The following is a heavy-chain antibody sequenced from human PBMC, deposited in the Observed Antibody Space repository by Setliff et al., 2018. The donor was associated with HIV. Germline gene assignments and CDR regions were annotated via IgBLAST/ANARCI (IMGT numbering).Heavy chain of an antibody. D-gene: IGHD2-8*01. CDR1: GGNFTSYC. Sequence: SVKVSCKASGGNFTSYCIGWVRQAPGQGLEWMGRIFPVFGAAHYTQNFQGRVTLTADKSTSTASMEMSSLTYEDAAVYFCARSFNGLTFDSWGPGTLVTVSS. CDR3: ARSFNGLTFDS. V-gene: IGHV1-69*06. CDR2: IFPVFGAA. J-gene: IGHJ4*02.